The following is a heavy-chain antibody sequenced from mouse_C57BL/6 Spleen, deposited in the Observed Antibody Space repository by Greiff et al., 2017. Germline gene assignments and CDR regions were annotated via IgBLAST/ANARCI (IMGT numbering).Heavy chain of an antibody. CDR3: ARQNSLWYFDV. J-gene: IGHJ1*03. Sequence: QVQLQQPGAELVKPGASVKLSCKASGYTFTSYWMHWVKQRPGQGLEWIGMIHPNSGSTNYNEKFKSKATLTVDKSSSTAYMQLSSLTSEDSAVYYCARQNSLWYFDVWGTGTTVTVSS. CDR2: IHPNSGST. V-gene: IGHV1-64*01. CDR1: GYTFTSYW.